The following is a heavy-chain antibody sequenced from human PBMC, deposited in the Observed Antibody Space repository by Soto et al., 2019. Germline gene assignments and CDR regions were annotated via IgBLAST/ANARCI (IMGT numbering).Heavy chain of an antibody. CDR1: GFNFNNYR. CDR2: IKSDGSST. V-gene: IGHV3-74*01. J-gene: IGHJ4*02. D-gene: IGHD3-10*01. Sequence: GGSLRLSCAASGFNFNNYRMNWVRQAPGKGLVWVSRIKSDGSSTSYADSVKGRFTISRDNAKNTLYLQMNNLRAEDSGLYYCTRGPRPISTGTGAYWGQGTQVTVSS. CDR3: TRGPRPISTGTGAY.